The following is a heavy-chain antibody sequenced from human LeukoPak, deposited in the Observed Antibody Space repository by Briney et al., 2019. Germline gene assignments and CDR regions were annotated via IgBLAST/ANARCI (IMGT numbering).Heavy chain of an antibody. CDR1: GGSISSYY. CDR2: IYTSGST. D-gene: IGHD2-15*01. Sequence: SETLSLTCTVSGGSISSYYWSWIRQSAGKGLEWIGRIYTSGSTNYNPSLKSRVTISVDTSKNQFSLKLSSVTAADTAVYYCARILAAPYWFDPWGQGTLVTVSS. V-gene: IGHV4-4*07. J-gene: IGHJ5*02. CDR3: ARILAAPYWFDP.